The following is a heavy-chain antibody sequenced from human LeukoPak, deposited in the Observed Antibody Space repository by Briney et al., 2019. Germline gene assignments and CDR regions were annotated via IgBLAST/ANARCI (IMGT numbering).Heavy chain of an antibody. CDR2: IWYDGSNK. V-gene: IGHV3-33*01. D-gene: IGHD3-22*01. CDR1: GFTFSSYG. Sequence: GGSLRLSCAASGFTFSSYGMHWVRQAPGKALEWVAVIWYDGSNKYYADSVKGRFTISRDNSKNTLYLQMNSLRAEDTAVYYCARDTSTYYYDSSGYYYDYWGQGTLVTVSS. J-gene: IGHJ4*02. CDR3: ARDTSTYYYDSSGYYYDY.